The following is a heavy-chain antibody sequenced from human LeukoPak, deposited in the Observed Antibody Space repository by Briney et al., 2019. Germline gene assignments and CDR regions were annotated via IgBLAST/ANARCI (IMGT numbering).Heavy chain of an antibody. CDR3: AREMRGSGYCSSTSCPALPYYFDY. CDR2: ISSSSSTI. V-gene: IGHV3-48*04. D-gene: IGHD2-2*01. CDR1: GFTFSSYS. J-gene: IGHJ4*02. Sequence: GGSLRLSCAASGFTFSSYSMNWVRQAPGKGLEWVSYISSSSSTIYYADSVKGRFTISRDNAKNSLYLQMNSLRAEDTAVYYCAREMRGSGYCSSTSCPALPYYFDYWGQGTLVTVSS.